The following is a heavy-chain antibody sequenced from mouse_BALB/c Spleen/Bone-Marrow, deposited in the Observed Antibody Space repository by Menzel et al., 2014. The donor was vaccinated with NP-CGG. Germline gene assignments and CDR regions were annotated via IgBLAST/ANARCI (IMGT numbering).Heavy chain of an antibody. CDR3: ARDMGGLLFDS. CDR2: IRNKAYGYTT. D-gene: IGHD1-1*01. J-gene: IGHJ2*01. Sequence: EVQLVESGGGLVQPGGSLRLSCATSGLTFTDYYMNWVRQPPGKALEWLAFIRNKAYGYTTEYSASVKGRFTISRDNSQNILYLLMNTLRAEDSATYYCARDMGGLLFDSWGQGTTRSVSS. CDR1: GLTFTDYY. V-gene: IGHV7-3*02.